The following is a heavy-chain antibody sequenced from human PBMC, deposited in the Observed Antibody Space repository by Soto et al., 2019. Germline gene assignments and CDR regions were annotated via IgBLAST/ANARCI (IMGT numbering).Heavy chain of an antibody. CDR3: ARDIESVTAKHFFYYYSMDV. Sequence: RASVKVSCKASGFTFSNYGLNWVRQAPGQGLEWMGWVSANNGHTNYAQNLQGRVSMTTDTSTSTAYMELRGLTFDDTAAYYCARDIESVTAKHFFYYYSMDVWGQGTTVTVSS. CDR2: VSANNGHT. J-gene: IGHJ6*02. V-gene: IGHV1-18*01. CDR1: GFTFSNYG. D-gene: IGHD2-8*01.